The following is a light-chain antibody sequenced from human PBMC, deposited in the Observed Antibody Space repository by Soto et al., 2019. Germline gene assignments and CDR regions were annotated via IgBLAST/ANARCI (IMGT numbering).Light chain of an antibody. Sequence: DIQMTQSPSTLPASVGDRVTITCRSSQSISTWLAWYQQKPGKAPKLLIYSASALDSGVPSRFSGSGSGTEFSLTNSRLQPDDFATYHCQQYNSYSTFGHATFGHGTRVEIK. CDR3: QQYNSYSTFGHAT. CDR1: QSISTW. CDR2: SAS. V-gene: IGKV1-5*03. J-gene: IGKJ1*01.